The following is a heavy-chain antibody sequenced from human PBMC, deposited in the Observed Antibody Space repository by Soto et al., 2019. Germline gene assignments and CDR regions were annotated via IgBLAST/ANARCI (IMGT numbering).Heavy chain of an antibody. D-gene: IGHD2-21*02. Sequence: GGSLRLSCAASGFTFGNSWMHWVRQAPGKGLEWVSRMNSDGRTTDYADSVKGRFTVSRDNSKNTLYLQLNSLRAEDTAGCYFATCLYYDGDGDFFDSVLGNWVQGSLVMVFS. CDR3: ATCLYYDGDGDFFDSVLGN. J-gene: IGHJ4*02. CDR2: MNSDGRTT. CDR1: GFTFGNSW. V-gene: IGHV3-74*01.